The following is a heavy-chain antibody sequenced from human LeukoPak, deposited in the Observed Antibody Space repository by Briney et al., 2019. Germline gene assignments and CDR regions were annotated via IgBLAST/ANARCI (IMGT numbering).Heavy chain of an antibody. CDR2: IYTSGST. D-gene: IGHD6-13*01. CDR1: GGSISSGSYY. V-gene: IGHV4-61*02. Sequence: SQTLSLTCTVSGGSISSGSYYWSWIRQPAGKGLEWIGRIYTSGSTNYNPSLKSRVTISVDTSKNQFALKLSSVTAADTAVYYCARGGGAAAGQKFDYWGQGTLVTVSS. CDR3: ARGGGAAAGQKFDY. J-gene: IGHJ4*02.